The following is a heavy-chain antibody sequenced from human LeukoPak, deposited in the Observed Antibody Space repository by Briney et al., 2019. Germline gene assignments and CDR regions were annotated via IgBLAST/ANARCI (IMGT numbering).Heavy chain of an antibody. CDR2: INHSGST. CDR3: ARDHRQWLVLYYFDY. V-gene: IGHV4-34*01. D-gene: IGHD6-19*01. J-gene: IGHJ4*02. CDR1: GGSFSGYY. Sequence: PSETLSLTCAVYGGSFSGYYWSWIRQPPGKGLEWIGEINHSGSTNYNPSLKSRVTISVDTSKNQFSLKLSSVTAADTAVYYCARDHRQWLVLYYFDYWGQGTLVTVSS.